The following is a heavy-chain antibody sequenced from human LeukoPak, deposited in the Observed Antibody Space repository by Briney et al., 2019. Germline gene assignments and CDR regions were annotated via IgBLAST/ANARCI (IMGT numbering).Heavy chain of an antibody. D-gene: IGHD6-6*01. CDR3: ARDREQLVPSYYYYGMDV. CDR2: IIPILGIA. Sequence: SVKVSCKASRGTFSSYAISWVRQAPGQGLEWMGRIIPILGIANYAQKFQGRVTITADKSTSTAYMELSSLRSEDTAVYYCARDREQLVPSYYYYGMDVWGQGTTVTVSS. CDR1: RGTFSSYA. V-gene: IGHV1-69*04. J-gene: IGHJ6*02.